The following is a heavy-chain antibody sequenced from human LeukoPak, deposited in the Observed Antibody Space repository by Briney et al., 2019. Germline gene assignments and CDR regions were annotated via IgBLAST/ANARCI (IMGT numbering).Heavy chain of an antibody. D-gene: IGHD3-10*01. J-gene: IGHJ4*02. CDR3: ARSGSGLVWFGETMGYCDY. Sequence: SETLSLTCTVSGGSISSSSYYWGWIRQPPGKGLEWIGSIYYSGSTYYNPSLKSRVTISVDTSKNQFSLKLSSVTAADTAVYYCARSGSGLVWFGETMGYCDYWGQGTLVTVSS. V-gene: IGHV4-39*01. CDR2: IYYSGST. CDR1: GGSISSSSYY.